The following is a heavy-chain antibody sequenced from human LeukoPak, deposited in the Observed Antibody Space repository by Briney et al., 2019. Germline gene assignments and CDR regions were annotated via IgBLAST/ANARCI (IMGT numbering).Heavy chain of an antibody. V-gene: IGHV1-69*05. CDR3: ARDIGGSDYGDSRDAFDI. Sequence: SVKVSCKASGGTFSSYSISWVRQAPGQGPEWMGGSIPIFGTANYAQKFQGRVTITTDESTSTAYMELSSLRSEDTAVYYCARDIGGSDYGDSRDAFDIWGQGTMAIVSS. CDR2: SIPIFGTA. CDR1: GGTFSSYS. J-gene: IGHJ3*02. D-gene: IGHD4-17*01.